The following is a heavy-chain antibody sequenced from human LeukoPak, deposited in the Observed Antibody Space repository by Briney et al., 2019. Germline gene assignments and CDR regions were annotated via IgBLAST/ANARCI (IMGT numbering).Heavy chain of an antibody. Sequence: GGSLSLPRAASGFTFSNYAMHWVRQAPGKGLEWVAVISDDGSNKYYGDSVKGRFTISRDNSKNTVYLQMNSLRAEDTAVYYCAKDRYSSAWYSDLDYSGWGSKVTVSS. CDR2: ISDDGSNK. CDR1: GFTFSNYA. CDR3: AKDRYSSAWYSDLDY. D-gene: IGHD6-19*01. V-gene: IGHV3-30*18. J-gene: IGHJ4*02.